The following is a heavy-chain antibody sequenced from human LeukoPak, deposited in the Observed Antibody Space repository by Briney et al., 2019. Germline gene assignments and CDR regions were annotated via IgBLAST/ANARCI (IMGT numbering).Heavy chain of an antibody. CDR3: ATHYYYDSSGYKNDY. CDR2: ISYDGSNK. V-gene: IGHV3-30-3*01. D-gene: IGHD3-22*01. Sequence: PGGSLRLSCAASGFTFSNYAMHWVRQAPGKGLEWVAVISYDGSNKYYADSVKGRFTISRDNSKNTLYLQMNSLRAEDTAVYYCATHYYYDSSGYKNDYWGQGTLVTVSS. J-gene: IGHJ4*02. CDR1: GFTFSNYA.